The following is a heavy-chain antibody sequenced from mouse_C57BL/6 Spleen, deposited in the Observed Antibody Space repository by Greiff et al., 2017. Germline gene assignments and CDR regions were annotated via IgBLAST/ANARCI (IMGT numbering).Heavy chain of an antibody. J-gene: IGHJ2*01. CDR3: AIHYYGSSGDYFDY. D-gene: IGHD1-1*01. V-gene: IGHV1-47*01. CDR1: GYTFTTYP. Sequence: QVQLQQSGAELVKPGASVKMSCKASGYTFTTYPIEWMKQNHGKSLEWIGNFHPYNDDTKYNEKFKCKATLTVEKSSSTVYLELSRLTSDDSAVYYCAIHYYGSSGDYFDYWGQGTTLTVSS. CDR2: FHPYNDDT.